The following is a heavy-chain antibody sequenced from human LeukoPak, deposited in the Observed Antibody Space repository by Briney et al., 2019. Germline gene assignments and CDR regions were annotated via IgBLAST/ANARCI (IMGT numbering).Heavy chain of an antibody. D-gene: IGHD3-10*01. CDR1: GDSVSSNSAA. J-gene: IGHJ4*02. Sequence: SQTLSLTCAISGDSVSSNSAAWNWIRQSPSRGLEWLGRTYYRSKWYNDYAVSVKSRITINPDTSKNQFSLQLNSVTPEDTAVYYCARDGSYYYGSGSYSPFDYWGQGTLVTVSS. CDR3: ARDGSYYYGSGSYSPFDY. V-gene: IGHV6-1*01. CDR2: TYYRSKWYN.